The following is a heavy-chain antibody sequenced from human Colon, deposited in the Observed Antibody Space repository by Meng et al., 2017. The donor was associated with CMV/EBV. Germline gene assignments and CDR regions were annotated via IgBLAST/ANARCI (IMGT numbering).Heavy chain of an antibody. CDR3: VKDAYSGSGDYDY. J-gene: IGHJ4*02. CDR2: SGCKFNHYNT. CDR1: GFILNARY. V-gene: IGHV3-72*01. D-gene: IGHD2-21*01. Sequence: SGFILNARYVDWVRQAPGKVLELVGRSGCKFNHYNTEYVASVKGRFIISRDDSKNSVFLQMNSLKTEDTAMYYCVKDAYSGSGDYDYWGQGTLVTVSS.